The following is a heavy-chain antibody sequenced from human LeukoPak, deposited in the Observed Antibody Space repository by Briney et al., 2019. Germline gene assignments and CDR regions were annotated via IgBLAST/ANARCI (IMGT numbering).Heavy chain of an antibody. CDR2: INHSGST. CDR3: ASYSGSYNNWFDP. V-gene: IGHV4-34*01. J-gene: IGHJ5*02. CDR1: GGSFSGYY. D-gene: IGHD1-26*01. Sequence: SETLSLTCAVYGGSFSGYYWSWIRQPPGKGLEWIGEINHSGSTNYNPSLKSRVTISVDTSKNQFSLKLSSVTAADTDVYYCASYSGSYNNWFDPWGQGTLVTVSS.